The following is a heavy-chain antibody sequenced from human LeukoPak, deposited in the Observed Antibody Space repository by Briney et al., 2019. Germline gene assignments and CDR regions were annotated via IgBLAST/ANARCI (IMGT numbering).Heavy chain of an antibody. D-gene: IGHD3-10*01. Sequence: PGGSLRLSCAASGFTFSDYYMNWIRQAPGKGLEWVSYISSGRATIYYADSVKGRFTISRDNSKNTLYLQMNSLRAEDTAVYYCAKDLPAYYGSGSRGLSSEAFDIWGQGTMVTVSS. V-gene: IGHV3-11*01. CDR3: AKDLPAYYGSGSRGLSSEAFDI. CDR2: ISSGRATI. J-gene: IGHJ3*02. CDR1: GFTFSDYY.